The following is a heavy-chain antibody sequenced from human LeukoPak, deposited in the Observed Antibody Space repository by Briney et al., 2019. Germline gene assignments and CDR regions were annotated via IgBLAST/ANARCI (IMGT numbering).Heavy chain of an antibody. V-gene: IGHV4-59*08. CDR2: IYYSGST. CDR3: ARRHSSGWDYDY. Sequence: PETLSLTCTVSGGSISSYYWSWIRQPPGKGLEWIGYIYYSGSTNYNPSLKSRVTISVDTPKNQFSLKLSSVTAADTAVYYCARRHSSGWDYDYWGQGTLVTVSS. J-gene: IGHJ4*02. CDR1: GGSISSYY. D-gene: IGHD6-19*01.